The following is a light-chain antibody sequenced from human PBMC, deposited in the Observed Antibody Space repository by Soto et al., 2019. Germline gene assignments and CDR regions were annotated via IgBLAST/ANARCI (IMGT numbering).Light chain of an antibody. V-gene: IGKV3-20*01. CDR1: QSISSNY. CDR3: QQYNNWPPIT. CDR2: GAS. Sequence: EIVLTQSPGTLSLFPGERATLSCRASQSISSNYLAWYQQKPGQAPRLLIHGASNRATGIPDRFSGAGSGTDFTLTISRLEPEDFAVYYCQQYNNWPPITFGQGTRLEIK. J-gene: IGKJ5*01.